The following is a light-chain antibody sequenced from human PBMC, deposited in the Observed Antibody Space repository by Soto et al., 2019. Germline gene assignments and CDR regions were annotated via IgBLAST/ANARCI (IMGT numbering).Light chain of an antibody. CDR1: QSVSSY. CDR3: QQRSNWPIT. Sequence: EIVLTQSPATLSLSPGERATLSCRASQSVSSYLAWYQQKPGQAPRLLIYDASNRATGIPARFSGSGAGTDFTLTINSLEPEDVAVYYCQQRSNWPITFGQGTRLWIK. CDR2: DAS. J-gene: IGKJ5*01. V-gene: IGKV3-11*01.